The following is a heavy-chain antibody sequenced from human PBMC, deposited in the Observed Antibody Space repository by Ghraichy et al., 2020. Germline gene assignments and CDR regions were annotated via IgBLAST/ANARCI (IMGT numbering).Heavy chain of an antibody. CDR1: GGSIRPHY. Sequence: SETLSLPCSVSGGSIRPHYWSWIRQPPGKGLEWIGYVHYSGGSDYDPSLKSRVSISVDTSKNQFSLTLTSVTAADTAVYYCARRGRGYSLYYYGLDVWGRGTTVTVSS. J-gene: IGHJ6*02. V-gene: IGHV4-59*08. CDR2: VHYSGGS. D-gene: IGHD5-18*01. CDR3: ARRGRGYSLYYYGLDV.